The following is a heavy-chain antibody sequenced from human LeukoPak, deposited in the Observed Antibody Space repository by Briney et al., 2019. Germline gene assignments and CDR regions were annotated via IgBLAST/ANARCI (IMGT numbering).Heavy chain of an antibody. CDR3: AKDMNIVATTQYYFDY. CDR1: GCTFSSYD. CDR2: IRYDGSNK. J-gene: IGHJ4*02. D-gene: IGHD5-12*01. Sequence: GGSLRLSCAASGCTFSSYDMHWVRQAPGKGLEWVAFIRYDGSNKYYADSVKGRFTISRDNSKNTLYLQMNSLRAEDTAVYYCAKDMNIVATTQYYFDYWGQGTLVTVSS. V-gene: IGHV3-30*02.